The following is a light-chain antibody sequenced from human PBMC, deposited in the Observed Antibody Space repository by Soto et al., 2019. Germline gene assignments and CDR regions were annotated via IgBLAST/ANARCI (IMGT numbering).Light chain of an antibody. Sequence: EIVLTQSPGTLSLSPGGRATLSCRASQSVNSNYLAWYQQKPGQAPRLLIYGASSRATGIPDRFSGSGSATDFTLAITRLEPEDFAVYYCQQYGSSRRTFGQGTRVEFK. J-gene: IGKJ1*01. CDR1: QSVNSNY. V-gene: IGKV3-20*01. CDR2: GAS. CDR3: QQYGSSRRT.